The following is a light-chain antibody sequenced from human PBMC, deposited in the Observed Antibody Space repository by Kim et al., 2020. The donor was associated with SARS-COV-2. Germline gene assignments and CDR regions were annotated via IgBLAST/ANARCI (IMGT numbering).Light chain of an antibody. CDR1: RLGNKY. J-gene: IGLJ2*01. CDR3: QAWDSTTTV. CDR2: QDT. Sequence: SYELTQPPPVSVSPGQTASITCSGDRLGNKYVCWYQQKPGQSPVVVIYQDTQRPSGIPERFSGSNSGNTATLTISGTQAMDEADYYCQAWDSTTTVFGGGTQLTVL. V-gene: IGLV3-1*01.